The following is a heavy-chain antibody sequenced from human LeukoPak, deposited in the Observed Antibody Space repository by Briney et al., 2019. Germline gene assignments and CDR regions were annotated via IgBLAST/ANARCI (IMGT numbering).Heavy chain of an antibody. V-gene: IGHV3-48*04. J-gene: IGHJ6*03. Sequence: PGGSLRLSCAASGFTFSSYSMNWVRQAPGKGLEWVSYISSSSSTIYYADSVKGRFTISRDNAKNSLYLQMNSLRAEDTAVYYCARGTDDGKENYYYYMDVWGKGTTVTVSS. CDR1: GFTFSSYS. CDR3: ARGTDDGKENYYYYMDV. CDR2: ISSSSSTI. D-gene: IGHD1-1*01.